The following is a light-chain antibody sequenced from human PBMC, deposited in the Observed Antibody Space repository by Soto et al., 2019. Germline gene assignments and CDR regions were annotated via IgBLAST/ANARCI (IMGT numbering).Light chain of an antibody. CDR1: QSVGSW. J-gene: IGKJ1*01. CDR3: YHYGGSSPWT. Sequence: DIQMTQSPSTLSASVGDRVTITCRASQSVGSWLAWYQQKPGKAPKLLIYKASSLERGVPSRFSVSGSGTEFSLSIGSLQPGEVESYHCYHYGGSSPWTFGQGTKVDIQ. CDR2: KAS. V-gene: IGKV1-5*03.